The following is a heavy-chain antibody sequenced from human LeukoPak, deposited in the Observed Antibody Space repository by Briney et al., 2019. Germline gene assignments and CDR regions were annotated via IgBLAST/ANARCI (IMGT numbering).Heavy chain of an antibody. Sequence: GGSLRLSCAASGFSLSRSAMDWVGHAPGKGPEWVAFMQNDGSEQWYADSVKGRVIISRDISKNTLHLQMNSLRIEDTGIYDCVREFDYGFHNWGQGTLVSVSS. D-gene: IGHD4-17*01. CDR3: VREFDYGFHN. J-gene: IGHJ4*02. CDR2: MQNDGSEQ. CDR1: GFSLSRSA. V-gene: IGHV3-30*02.